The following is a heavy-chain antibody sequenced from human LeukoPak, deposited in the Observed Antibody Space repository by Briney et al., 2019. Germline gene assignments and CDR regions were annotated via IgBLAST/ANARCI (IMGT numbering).Heavy chain of an antibody. D-gene: IGHD5-18*01. CDR1: GYTFTGYY. CDR3: ARGLVDRVMIWLRRGAFDI. V-gene: IGHV1-2*02. Sequence: GASVKVSCKASGYTFTGYYMHWVRQAPGQGLEWMGWINPNSGGTNYAQKFQGRVTMTRDTSISTAYMELSRLRSDDTAVYYCARGLVDRVMIWLRRGAFDIWGQGTMVTVSS. J-gene: IGHJ3*02. CDR2: INPNSGGT.